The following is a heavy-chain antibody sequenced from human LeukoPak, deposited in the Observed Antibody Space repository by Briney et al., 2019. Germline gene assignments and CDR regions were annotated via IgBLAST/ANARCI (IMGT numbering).Heavy chain of an antibody. CDR3: ARGGAARLHFQN. CDR1: GGSISTYY. Sequence: SETLSLTCSVSGGSISTYYWNWIRQPPGKGLEWIGYIYHSGSTNYNPSLQSRVTISVDTSKNQFSLNLNSVTAADTAVYYCARGGAARLHFQNWGQGTLVTVSS. J-gene: IGHJ1*01. V-gene: IGHV4-59*01. D-gene: IGHD6-6*01. CDR2: IYHSGST.